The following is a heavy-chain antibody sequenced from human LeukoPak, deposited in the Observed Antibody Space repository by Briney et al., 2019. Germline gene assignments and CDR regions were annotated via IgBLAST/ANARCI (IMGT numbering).Heavy chain of an antibody. CDR2: IGYISFGGNT. Sequence: SETLSLTCTVSGDSISTYYWSWIRQPPGKGLEWIGYIGYISFGGNTTYNPSLKSRVTISVDTSKNQFSLKMSSVTAADTAVYFCARYSGYESYNWFGPWGQGTLVTVSS. CDR1: GDSISTYY. D-gene: IGHD5-12*01. CDR3: ARYSGYESYNWFGP. J-gene: IGHJ5*02. V-gene: IGHV4-59*01.